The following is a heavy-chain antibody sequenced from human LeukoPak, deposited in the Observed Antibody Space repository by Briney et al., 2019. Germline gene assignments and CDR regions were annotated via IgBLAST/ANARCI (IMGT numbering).Heavy chain of an antibody. D-gene: IGHD3-16*01. CDR3: ANLRLEG. J-gene: IGHJ4*02. V-gene: IGHV3-7*01. Sequence: TGGSLRLSCAASGFAFGTFGMDWVRQAPGKGLEWVANIKQDGSEKYYVDSVKGRFTISRDNAKNSLYLQMNSLRAEDTAVYYCANLRLEGWGQGTLVTVSS. CDR2: IKQDGSEK. CDR1: GFAFGTFG.